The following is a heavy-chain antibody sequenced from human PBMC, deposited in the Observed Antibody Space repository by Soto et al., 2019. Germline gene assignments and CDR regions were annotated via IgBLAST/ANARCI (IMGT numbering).Heavy chain of an antibody. CDR1: GFIFNNYA. CDR2: IGGGKEDEK. J-gene: IGHJ3*01. Sequence: EAQLSESGGGLVQPGGYLRIYCAASGFIFNNYAMNWVRQASGKGLEWVSGIGGGKEDEKEYADSVKGRVTITRDSSQNALFPQLNSLRAEDTAVYYSAKDRMSDHRVWDAFEVWGPGAMVTVSS. V-gene: IGHV3-23*01. CDR3: AKDRMSDHRVWDAFEV. D-gene: IGHD2-15*01.